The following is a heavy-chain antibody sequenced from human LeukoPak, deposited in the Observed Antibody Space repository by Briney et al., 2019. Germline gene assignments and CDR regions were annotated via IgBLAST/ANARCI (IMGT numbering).Heavy chain of an antibody. CDR1: GFTFSSYW. CDR3: ARDLPYVGYDSSGQKLGY. CDR2: INSGGSST. Sequence: PGGSLRLSCAASGFTFSSYWMHWVRQAPGKGLVWVSRINSGGSSTSYADSVKGRFTISRDNAKNTLYLQMNSLRAEDTAVYYCARDLPYVGYDSSGQKLGYWGQGTLVTVSS. J-gene: IGHJ4*02. V-gene: IGHV3-74*01. D-gene: IGHD3-22*01.